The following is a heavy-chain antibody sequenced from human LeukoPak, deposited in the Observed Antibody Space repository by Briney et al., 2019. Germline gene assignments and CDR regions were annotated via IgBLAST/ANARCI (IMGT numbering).Heavy chain of an antibody. J-gene: IGHJ4*02. CDR3: ARSPEYCSGGSCYLEY. CDR1: GFTFDDYG. CDR2: ANWNGIST. Sequence: PGGSLRLSCAASGFTFDDYGMSWVRQAPGKGLEWVSGANWNGISTTYADSVKGRFTISRDNAKNSLYLQMNSLRDEDTALYYCARSPEYCSGGSCYLEYWGQGTLVTVSS. V-gene: IGHV3-20*04. D-gene: IGHD2-15*01.